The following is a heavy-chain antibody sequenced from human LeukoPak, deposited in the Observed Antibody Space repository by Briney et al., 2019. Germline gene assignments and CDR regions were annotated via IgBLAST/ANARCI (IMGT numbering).Heavy chain of an antibody. CDR1: GDSISSHF. D-gene: IGHD3-10*01. V-gene: IGHV4-59*08. CDR3: ARYVLYGSGKFYFDY. CDR2: IHYTGST. Sequence: PSETLSLTCTVSGDSISSHFWSWIRQPPGKGLEWIGCIHYTGSTNYNPSLKSRVTISVDTSKNQFSLRLSSVTAADTAVYLCARYVLYGSGKFYFDYWGQGSLVTVSS. J-gene: IGHJ4*02.